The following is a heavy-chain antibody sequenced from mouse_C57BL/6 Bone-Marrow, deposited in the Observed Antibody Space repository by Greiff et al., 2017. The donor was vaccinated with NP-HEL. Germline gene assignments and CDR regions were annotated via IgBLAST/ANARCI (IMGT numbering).Heavy chain of an antibody. CDR1: GFTFSSYA. CDR2: ISDGGSYT. CDR3: ARDDYDYDGGFDY. D-gene: IGHD2-4*01. V-gene: IGHV5-4*01. Sequence: EVQLVESGGGLVKPGGSLKLSCAASGFTFSSYAMSWVRQTPEKRLEWVATISDGGSYTYYPDNVKGRFTISRDNAKNNLYLQMSHLKSEDTAMYYCARDDYDYDGGFDYWGQGTTLTVSS. J-gene: IGHJ2*01.